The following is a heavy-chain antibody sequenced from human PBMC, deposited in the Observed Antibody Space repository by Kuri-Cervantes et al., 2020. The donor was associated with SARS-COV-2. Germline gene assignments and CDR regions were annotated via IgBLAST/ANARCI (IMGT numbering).Heavy chain of an antibody. CDR1: GESFSGYY. CDR2: VNHRGST. V-gene: IGHV4-34*01. D-gene: IGHD5-18*01. Sequence: SETLSLTCAFYGESFSGYYWNWIRQSPGKGLEWIGEVNHRGSTNYNPSLKSRVTISVDTSKNQFSLKLSSVTAADTAVYYCARVVLDTATYDYWGQGTLVTVSS. CDR3: ARVVLDTATYDY. J-gene: IGHJ4*02.